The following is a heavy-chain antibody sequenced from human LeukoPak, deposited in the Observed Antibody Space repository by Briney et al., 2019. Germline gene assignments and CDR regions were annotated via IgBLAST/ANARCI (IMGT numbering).Heavy chain of an antibody. Sequence: GASVKVSCKASGYTFTSYSISWVRQAPGQGLEWMGWISVYNGNTNYAQKFQGRVTMTTDTSTSTAYMDLRSLRSDDTAVYYCARDPLNSHYNTFFDYWGQGTLVTVSS. CDR2: ISVYNGNT. CDR3: ARDPLNSHYNTFFDY. J-gene: IGHJ4*02. CDR1: GYTFTSYS. D-gene: IGHD4-11*01. V-gene: IGHV1-18*01.